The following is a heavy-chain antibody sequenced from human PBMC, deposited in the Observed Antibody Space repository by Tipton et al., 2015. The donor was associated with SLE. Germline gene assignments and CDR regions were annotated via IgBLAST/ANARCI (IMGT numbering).Heavy chain of an antibody. CDR1: GGSVSSGSYY. J-gene: IGHJ4*02. Sequence: TLSLTCTVSGGSVSSGSYYWSWIRQPPGKGLEWIGYIYYSGSTNYNPSLKSRVTISVDTSKNQFSLKLSSVTAADTAVYYCARAEGAVAPYYFDYWGQGTLVTVSS. D-gene: IGHD6-19*01. CDR3: ARAEGAVAPYYFDY. CDR2: IYYSGST. V-gene: IGHV4-61*01.